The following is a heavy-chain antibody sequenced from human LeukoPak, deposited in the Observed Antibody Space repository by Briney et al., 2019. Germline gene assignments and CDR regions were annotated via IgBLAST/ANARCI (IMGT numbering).Heavy chain of an antibody. V-gene: IGHV4-34*01. CDR3: ARVGDHYDFWSGYYSNWFDP. J-gene: IGHJ5*02. Sequence: KPSGTLSLTCAVYGGSFSGYYWSWIRQPPGKGLEWIGEINHSGSTNYNPSLKSRVTISVDTSKNQFSLKLSSVTAADTAVYYCARVGDHYDFWSGYYSNWFDPWGQGTLVTVSS. D-gene: IGHD3-3*01. CDR2: INHSGST. CDR1: GGSFSGYY.